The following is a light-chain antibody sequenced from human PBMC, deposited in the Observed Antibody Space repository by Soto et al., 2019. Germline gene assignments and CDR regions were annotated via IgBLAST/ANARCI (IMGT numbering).Light chain of an antibody. CDR1: QSVRIN. CDR3: QHYDNWPPWT. Sequence: EIVMTQFPATLSVSPGERATLSCRASQSVRINLAWYQQKPGQAPRLLIYGASSRATGIPARFSGSGSGTEFSLTISSPQSEDFAVYYCQHYDNWPPWTFGQGTKVEIK. CDR2: GAS. V-gene: IGKV3-15*01. J-gene: IGKJ1*01.